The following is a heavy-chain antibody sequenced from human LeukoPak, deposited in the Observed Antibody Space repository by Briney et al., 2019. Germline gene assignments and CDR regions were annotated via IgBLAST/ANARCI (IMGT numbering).Heavy chain of an antibody. CDR2: ISSSSSTI. CDR1: GFTFSSYS. J-gene: IGHJ3*02. CDR3: ARLYYYDSSDGAFDI. V-gene: IGHV3-48*01. D-gene: IGHD3-22*01. Sequence: PGGSLRLSCAASGFTFSSYSMNWVRQAPGKGLEWVSYISSSSSTIYYADSVKGRFTISRDNAKNSLYLQMNSLRAEDTAVYYCARLYYYDSSDGAFDIWGQGTMVTVSS.